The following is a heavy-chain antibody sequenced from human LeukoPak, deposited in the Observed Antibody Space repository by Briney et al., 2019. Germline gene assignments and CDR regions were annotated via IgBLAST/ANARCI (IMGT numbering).Heavy chain of an antibody. CDR1: GFTLSSYS. V-gene: IGHV3-21*01. D-gene: IGHD1-26*01. CDR3: ATIIVGAAIDY. J-gene: IGHJ4*02. Sequence: GGSLRLSCAASGFTLSSYSMNWVRQAPGKGLEWVSSISSSSSYIYYADSVKGRFTISRDNAKNSLYLQMNSLRAEDTAVYYCATIIVGAAIDYWGQGTLVTVSS. CDR2: ISSSSSYI.